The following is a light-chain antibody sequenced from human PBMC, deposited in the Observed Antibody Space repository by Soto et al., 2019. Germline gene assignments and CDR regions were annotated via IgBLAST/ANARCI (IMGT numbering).Light chain of an antibody. J-gene: IGKJ1*01. CDR1: QGINSR. V-gene: IGKV1-12*01. CDR3: QQANSFPWT. Sequence: DIQMTQSPSSVSASVGDRVTISCRASQGINSRLAWYQQKPGKAPKVLIYAASSLQGGVPSRFSGSGSGTDFTLTISSLQPEDFETYYCQQANSFPWTFGQGTKVEIK. CDR2: AAS.